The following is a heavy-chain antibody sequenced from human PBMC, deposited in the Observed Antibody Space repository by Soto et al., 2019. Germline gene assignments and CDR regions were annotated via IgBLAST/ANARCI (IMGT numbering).Heavy chain of an antibody. CDR1: GYSFTSYW. CDR3: ARRGIAAAGTDYYYYMDV. Sequence: GESLKISCKGSGYSFTSYWIGWVRQMPGKGLEWMGIIYPGDSDTRYSPSFQGQVTISADKSISTAYLQWSSLKASDTAMYYCARRGIAAAGTDYYYYMDVWGKGTTVTVSS. J-gene: IGHJ6*03. CDR2: IYPGDSDT. V-gene: IGHV5-51*01. D-gene: IGHD6-13*01.